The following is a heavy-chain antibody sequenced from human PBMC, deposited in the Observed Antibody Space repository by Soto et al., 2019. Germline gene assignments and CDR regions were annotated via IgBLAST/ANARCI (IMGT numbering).Heavy chain of an antibody. CDR3: AKDRGYYSSSWPFY. D-gene: IGHD6-13*01. CDR2: ISGSSSDT. J-gene: IGHJ4*02. V-gene: IGHV3-11*05. Sequence: GGSLRLSCAASGFTFSDYYMSWLRQAPGKGLEWISYISGSSSDTNYIDSVKGRFTISRDNAKNSLFLQMSSLRAEDTAVYYCAKDRGYYSSSWPFYWGQGT. CDR1: GFTFSDYY.